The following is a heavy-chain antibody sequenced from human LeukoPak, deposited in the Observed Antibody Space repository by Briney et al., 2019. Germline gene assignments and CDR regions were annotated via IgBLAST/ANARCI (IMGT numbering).Heavy chain of an antibody. CDR2: IDPSDSYT. D-gene: IGHD3-9*01. CDR3: ATNPRTDYDILTGYYIL. CDR1: GYSFTGYW. V-gene: IGHV5-10-1*01. J-gene: IGHJ4*02. Sequence: GESLRISCKGSGYSFTGYWISWVRQMPGKGLERMGRIDPSDSYTNYSPSFQGHVTISADKSISTAYLQWSSLKASDTAMYYCATNPRTDYDILTGYYILWGQGTLVTVSS.